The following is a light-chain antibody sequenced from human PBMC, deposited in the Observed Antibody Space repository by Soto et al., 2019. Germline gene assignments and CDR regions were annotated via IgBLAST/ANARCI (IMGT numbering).Light chain of an antibody. CDR2: SNN. J-gene: IGLJ2*01. V-gene: IGLV1-40*01. Sequence: QSVLTQPPSVSGAPGQKVIISCTGSSSNIGAGYDVHWYQQLPGTAPKLLIYSNNNRPSGVPDRLSGSKSGTSASLAITGLQGEDEADSYCQSYDSSLSAAVFGGGTKLTVL. CDR3: QSYDSSLSAAV. CDR1: SSNIGAGYD.